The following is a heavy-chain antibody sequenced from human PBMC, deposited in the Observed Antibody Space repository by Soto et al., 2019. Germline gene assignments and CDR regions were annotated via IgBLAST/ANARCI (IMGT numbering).Heavy chain of an antibody. Sequence: KTSETLSLTCSVSAGSISSNYWSWIRQPAGKRLEWVGRIYTSGSTNYNPSLKSRVTMSIDTSKNQFSLNLNSVTAADTAVYYCVRESPPGFNWSDPWGQGILVTVSS. V-gene: IGHV4-4*07. D-gene: IGHD3-10*01. CDR3: VRESPPGFNWSDP. CDR2: IYTSGST. J-gene: IGHJ5*02. CDR1: AGSISSNY.